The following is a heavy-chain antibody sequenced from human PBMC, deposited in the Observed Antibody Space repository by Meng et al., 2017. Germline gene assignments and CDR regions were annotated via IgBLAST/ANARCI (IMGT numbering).Heavy chain of an antibody. CDR1: GGSFSGYY. CDR3: ARYGGSSWSYYYYYGMDV. Sequence: SETLSLTCAVYGGSFSGYYWSWIRQPPGEGLEWIGEINHSGSTNSNPSLKSRVTISVDTSKNQFSLKLSSVNAGETAVYYCARYGGSSWSYYYYYGMDVWGQGTTVTVSS. CDR2: INHSGST. J-gene: IGHJ6*02. D-gene: IGHD6-13*01. V-gene: IGHV4-34*01.